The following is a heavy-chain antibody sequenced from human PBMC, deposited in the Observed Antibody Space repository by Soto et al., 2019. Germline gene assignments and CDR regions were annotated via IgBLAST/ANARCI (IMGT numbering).Heavy chain of an antibody. CDR1: GFTFTRSA. V-gene: IGHV1-58*01. D-gene: IGHD2-2*01. J-gene: IGHJ6*02. CDR2: IVVGSGNT. CDR3: AADQDIVLVPAARDYYYYGMDV. Sequence: QMQLVQSGPEGKKPGTSVKVSCKPSGFTFTRSAVQWVRQARGQRLEWIGWIVVGSGNTNYAQKFQERVTITRDMSTRTAYMELSSLRSEDTAVYYCAADQDIVLVPAARDYYYYGMDVWGQGTTVTVSS.